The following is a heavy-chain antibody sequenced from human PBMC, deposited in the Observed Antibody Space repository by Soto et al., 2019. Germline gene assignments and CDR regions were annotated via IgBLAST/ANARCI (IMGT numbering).Heavy chain of an antibody. CDR1: GYTFTSYV. CDR3: ARLWQQLVPELLYP. Sequence: ASVKVSCKASGYTFTSYVIRWVLQAPGQGLEWMGWISAYNGNTNYAQKLQGRVTMTTDTSTSTAYMELRSLRSDDTAVYYCARLWQQLVPELLYPWGQGTLVTVSS. CDR2: ISAYNGNT. J-gene: IGHJ5*02. D-gene: IGHD6-13*01. V-gene: IGHV1-18*01.